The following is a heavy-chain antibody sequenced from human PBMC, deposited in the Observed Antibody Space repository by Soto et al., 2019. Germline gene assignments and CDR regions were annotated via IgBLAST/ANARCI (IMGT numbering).Heavy chain of an antibody. CDR3: AATTISQGSAFDV. D-gene: IGHD3-10*01. CDR1: GGYIRNYY. CDR2: VYFNGNT. J-gene: IGHJ3*01. Sequence: LSETLSLTCNVSGGYIRNYYWSWIRQPPGKGLEWFGYVYFNGNTNYNPSLKSRVTISVDTSKNQFSLNLNSVTAADTAVYYCAATTISQGSAFDVWGQGIAVTVSS. V-gene: IGHV4-59*08.